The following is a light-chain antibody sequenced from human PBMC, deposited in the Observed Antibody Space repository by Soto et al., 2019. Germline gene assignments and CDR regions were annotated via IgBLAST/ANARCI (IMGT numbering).Light chain of an antibody. CDR1: SSNIGNNY. CDR3: GTWDSSLSAGV. Sequence: QSALRQPPSVSAAPGQKVTISCSGSSSNIGNNYVSWYQQLPGTAPKLLIYDNNKRPSGIPDRFSGSKSGTSATLGITGLQTGDEADYYCGTWDSSLSAGVFGTGTKVTVL. V-gene: IGLV1-51*01. CDR2: DNN. J-gene: IGLJ1*01.